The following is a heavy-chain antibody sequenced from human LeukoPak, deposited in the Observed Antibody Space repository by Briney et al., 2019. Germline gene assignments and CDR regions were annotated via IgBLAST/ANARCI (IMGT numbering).Heavy chain of an antibody. D-gene: IGHD5-18*01. Sequence: SETLSLTCTVSNGSISSDYWSWLRQSPGKGLEWIGYIYYSGSTNSNPSLKSRVTISVDTSKNQFPLKLTAMTAADTAVYYCARHLDSYGYNVGDYWGQGTLVTVSS. CDR3: ARHLDSYGYNVGDY. CDR2: IYYSGST. V-gene: IGHV4-59*08. CDR1: NGSISSDY. J-gene: IGHJ4*02.